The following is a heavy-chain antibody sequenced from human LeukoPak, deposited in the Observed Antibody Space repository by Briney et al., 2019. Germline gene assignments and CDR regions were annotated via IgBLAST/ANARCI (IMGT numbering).Heavy chain of an antibody. Sequence: GGSLRLSCAASGFTFSTYWMTWVRQAPGKGLEWVANIKPDGSEKYYVDSVKGRFTISGDNAKNSLYLQVNSLRAEDTAVYFCARDPIQPPPWGQGTLVTVSS. CDR1: GFTFSTYW. V-gene: IGHV3-7*01. CDR3: ARDPIQPPP. J-gene: IGHJ5*02. D-gene: IGHD5-18*01. CDR2: IKPDGSEK.